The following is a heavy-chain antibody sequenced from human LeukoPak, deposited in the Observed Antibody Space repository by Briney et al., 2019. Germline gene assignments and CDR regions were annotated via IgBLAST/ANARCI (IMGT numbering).Heavy chain of an antibody. Sequence: GGSLRLSCAASGFTFSSYSMNWARQAPGKGLEWVSSISASPYTYYADSVKGRFTISRDDSKNSLYLQMNSLRAEDTALYYCARGGLSGQRTDLFDIWGQGTMVTVSS. D-gene: IGHD2/OR15-2a*01. CDR1: GFTFSSYS. J-gene: IGHJ3*02. CDR2: ISASPYT. CDR3: ARGGLSGQRTDLFDI. V-gene: IGHV3-21*01.